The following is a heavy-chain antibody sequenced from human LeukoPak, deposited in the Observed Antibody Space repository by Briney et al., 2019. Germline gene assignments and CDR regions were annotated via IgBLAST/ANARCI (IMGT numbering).Heavy chain of an antibody. Sequence: GGSLRLSCAASGFTFSTHWMSWVRQAPGKGLEWVANIKQDGSEKYYVDSVKGRFTISRDNAKDSLYLQLNSLRAEDTAVYYCARDCSSTTCYWTLDYWGQGTLVTVSS. V-gene: IGHV3-7*01. CDR3: ARDCSSTTCYWTLDY. D-gene: IGHD2-2*01. J-gene: IGHJ4*02. CDR2: IKQDGSEK. CDR1: GFTFSTHW.